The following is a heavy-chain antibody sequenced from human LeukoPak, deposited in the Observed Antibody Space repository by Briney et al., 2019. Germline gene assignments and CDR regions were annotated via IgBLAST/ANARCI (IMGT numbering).Heavy chain of an antibody. CDR3: ARVEMATISVGYFDY. Sequence: PGGSLRLSCAASGFTFSSYAMHWVRQAPGKGLEWVAVISYDGSNKYYADSVKGRFTISRDNSKNTLYLQVNSLRAEDTAVYYCARVEMATISVGYFDYWGQGTLVTVSS. V-gene: IGHV3-30-3*01. CDR1: GFTFSSYA. J-gene: IGHJ4*02. CDR2: ISYDGSNK. D-gene: IGHD5-24*01.